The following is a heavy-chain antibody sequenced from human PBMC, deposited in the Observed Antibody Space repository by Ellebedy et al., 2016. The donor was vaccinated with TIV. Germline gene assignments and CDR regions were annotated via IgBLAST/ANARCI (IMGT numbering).Heavy chain of an antibody. CDR1: GFTFSTYW. Sequence: GGSLRLSCAASGFTFSTYWMNWVRQAPGKGLEWVANMKQDGSQKYYADSVKGRFTISRDNAKDSLFLQMNSLRAEETAVYYCGTPGGYVSGFGQWGQGTLVIVSS. CDR2: MKQDGSQK. J-gene: IGHJ4*02. V-gene: IGHV3-7*03. D-gene: IGHD2-15*01. CDR3: GTPGGYVSGFGQ.